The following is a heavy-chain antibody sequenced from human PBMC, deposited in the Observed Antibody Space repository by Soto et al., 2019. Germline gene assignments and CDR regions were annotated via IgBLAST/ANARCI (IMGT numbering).Heavy chain of an antibody. CDR1: GFTVGNNY. D-gene: IGHD3-10*01. CDR2: IYSTGTT. CDR3: ATDGRGSGSHYNGFDY. V-gene: IGHV3-53*01. Sequence: EVQMVESGGGLIQPGGSLKLSCAASGFTVGNNYMSWVRQAPGKGLEWVSLIYSTGTTKYADSVKGRFTVSRDNAKNTQYLKMNCLRAEDTAVDDGATDGRGSGSHYNGFDYWGQGTLVTVSS. J-gene: IGHJ4*01.